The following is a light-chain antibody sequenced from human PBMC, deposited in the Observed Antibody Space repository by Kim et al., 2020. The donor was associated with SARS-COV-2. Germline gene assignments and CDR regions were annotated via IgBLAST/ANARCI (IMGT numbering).Light chain of an antibody. V-gene: IGKV1-39*01. J-gene: IGKJ1*01. CDR3: QQSYNTLTWT. CDR1: QNISSY. Sequence: DIQMTQSPSSLSASVGDRVTITCRASQNISSYLNWYQQKPGKAPILLIYAASSLQSGVPSRFSGSGSGTDFTLTISSLQPEDFATYYCQQSYNTLTWTFGQGTKVDIK. CDR2: AAS.